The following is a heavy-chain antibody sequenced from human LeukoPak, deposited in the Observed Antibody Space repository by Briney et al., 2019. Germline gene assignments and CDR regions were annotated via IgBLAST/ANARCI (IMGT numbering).Heavy chain of an antibody. J-gene: IGHJ4*02. CDR2: IYYSGST. Sequence: TSETLSLTCTVSGASFSSSTYHWGWIRQPPGKGLEWIGSIYYSGSTYYNPSLKSRVTMSVDTSKNQFSLKLSSVTAADTAVYYCARHAGGISATGTRPFDYWGQGTLVTVSS. D-gene: IGHD6-13*01. CDR3: ARHAGGISATGTRPFDY. V-gene: IGHV4-39*01. CDR1: GASFSSSTYH.